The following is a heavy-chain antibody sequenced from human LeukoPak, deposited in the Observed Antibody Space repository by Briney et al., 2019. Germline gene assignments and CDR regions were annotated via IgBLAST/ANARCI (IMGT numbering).Heavy chain of an antibody. Sequence: GEALKISCKGSGYSFTSYWIGWVRQMPGKGLEWMGIIYPGGSDTRYSPSFQGQVTISADKSISTAYLQWSSLKASDTAMYYCATLGYYYGSGSYEGNWFDPWGQGTLVTVSS. CDR3: ATLGYYYGSGSYEGNWFDP. CDR2: IYPGGSDT. V-gene: IGHV5-51*01. J-gene: IGHJ5*02. D-gene: IGHD3-10*01. CDR1: GYSFTSYW.